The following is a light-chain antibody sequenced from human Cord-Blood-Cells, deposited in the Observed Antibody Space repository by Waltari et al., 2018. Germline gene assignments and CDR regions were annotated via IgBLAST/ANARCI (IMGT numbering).Light chain of an antibody. J-gene: IGKJ1*01. CDR1: QSISSW. CDR2: DAS. V-gene: IGKV1-5*01. Sequence: DIQMTQSTSTLSASVGDRVTITCRASQSISSWLAWYQQKPGKAPKLLIDDASSLESGVPSRCSGSGSGTEFTRTSSSLQPDDFATYYCQQYNSYSWTFGQGTKVEIK. CDR3: QQYNSYSWT.